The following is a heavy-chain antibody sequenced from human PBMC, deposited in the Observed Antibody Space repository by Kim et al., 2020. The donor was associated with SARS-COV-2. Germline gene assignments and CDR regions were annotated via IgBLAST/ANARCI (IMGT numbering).Heavy chain of an antibody. V-gene: IGHV3-23*01. D-gene: IGHD3-22*01. CDR3: ARRYYYDSTGYYP. J-gene: IGHJ5*02. Sequence: YADSVKGRFTISRDNSKNTLYLQMNSLRADDTAVYYCARRYYYDSTGYYPWGQGTLVTVSS.